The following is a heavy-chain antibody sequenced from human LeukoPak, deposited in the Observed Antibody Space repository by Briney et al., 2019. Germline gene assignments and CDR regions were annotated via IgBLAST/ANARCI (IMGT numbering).Heavy chain of an antibody. Sequence: GGSLRLSCAASGFTFSSYWMSWVRQAPGKGLEWVSSISGSGGSTYYADSVKGRFTISRDNSKNTLYLQMNTLRAEDTAVYYCAAAGLYYYYGMDVWGQGTTVTVSS. V-gene: IGHV3-23*01. J-gene: IGHJ6*02. CDR3: AAAGLYYYYGMDV. CDR2: ISGSGGST. D-gene: IGHD6-13*01. CDR1: GFTFSSYW.